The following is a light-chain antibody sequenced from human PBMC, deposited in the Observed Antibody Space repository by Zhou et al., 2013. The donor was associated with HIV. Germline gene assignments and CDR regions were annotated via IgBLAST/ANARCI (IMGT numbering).Light chain of an antibody. CDR2: AAS. V-gene: IGKV1-27*01. Sequence: DIQMTQSPSSLSASVGDRVTITCRASQAISNSLAWYQQKPGKVPKLLIYAASTLQSGVPSRFGGSGSGTDFTLSISGLQPEDVATYYCQQYYTYPCTFGQGTKLEIK. CDR1: QAISNS. CDR3: QQYYTYPCT. J-gene: IGKJ2*02.